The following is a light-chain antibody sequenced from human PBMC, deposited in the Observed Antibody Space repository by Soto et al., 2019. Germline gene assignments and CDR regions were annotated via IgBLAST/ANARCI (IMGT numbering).Light chain of an antibody. V-gene: IGKV1-8*01. Sequence: AIRMTQSPSSFSASTGDRVTITCLASQGISSYLAWYQQKPGKAPKLLIYAASTLQSGVPSRFSGSGSGTEFTLTISSLQPEDFATYYCQQLNSYLITFGQGTRLEI. J-gene: IGKJ5*01. CDR3: QQLNSYLIT. CDR1: QGISSY. CDR2: AAS.